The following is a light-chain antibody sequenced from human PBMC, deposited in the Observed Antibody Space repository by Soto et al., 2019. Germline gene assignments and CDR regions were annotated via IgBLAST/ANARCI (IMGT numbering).Light chain of an antibody. Sequence: DIQMTQSPSTLSASVGDRVTITCRASQSLTSWLAWYQQKPGKAPKLLIFDASRLESGVPSRFSGSGYGTEFTLTISSLQPDDFATYYCQQFNSYTLTFGGGTKVDIK. V-gene: IGKV1-5*01. CDR3: QQFNSYTLT. CDR2: DAS. CDR1: QSLTSW. J-gene: IGKJ4*01.